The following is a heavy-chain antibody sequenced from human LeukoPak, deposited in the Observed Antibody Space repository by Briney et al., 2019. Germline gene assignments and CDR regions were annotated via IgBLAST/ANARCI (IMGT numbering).Heavy chain of an antibody. CDR2: ISAYNGNT. V-gene: IGHV1-18*01. CDR1: GYTFTSYG. D-gene: IGHD3-22*01. J-gene: IGHJ4*02. Sequence: ASVKVSCKASGYTFTSYGISWVRQAPGQGLEWMGWISAYNGNTNYAQKLQGRVTMTTDTSTSTAYMELRSLRSDDTAVYYCARDRRDSSGYSNLDYWGQGTLVTVSS. CDR3: ARDRRDSSGYSNLDY.